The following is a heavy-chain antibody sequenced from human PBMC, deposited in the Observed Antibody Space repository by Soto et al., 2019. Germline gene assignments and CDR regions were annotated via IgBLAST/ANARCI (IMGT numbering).Heavy chain of an antibody. CDR3: ARGVYGDY. CDR1: GYTFTTSG. Sequence: QVQLVQSGDEVKKPGASVKVSCKTSGYTFTTSGITWVRQAPGQGLEWRGGVSTYNGNTNYAQNLQDRLTMTTDTSTGTAYMELKSLRSDDAAVYYCARGVYGDYGGQGTLVTVSS. D-gene: IGHD4-17*01. V-gene: IGHV1-18*01. CDR2: VSTYNGNT. J-gene: IGHJ4*02.